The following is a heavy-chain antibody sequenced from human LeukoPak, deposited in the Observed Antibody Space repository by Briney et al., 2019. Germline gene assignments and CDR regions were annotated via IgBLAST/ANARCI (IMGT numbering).Heavy chain of an antibody. J-gene: IGHJ4*02. V-gene: IGHV3-30*03. CDR1: GFTFGSYG. D-gene: IGHD3-3*01. CDR3: ARDPAKFWSGHDY. CDR2: ISYDGSNK. Sequence: SGRSLRLSCTASGFTFGSYGMHWVRQAPGKGLEWVAVISYDGSNKYYADSVKGRFTISRDNSKNTLYVQMNSLRAEDTAVYYCARDPAKFWSGHDYWGQGTLVTVSS.